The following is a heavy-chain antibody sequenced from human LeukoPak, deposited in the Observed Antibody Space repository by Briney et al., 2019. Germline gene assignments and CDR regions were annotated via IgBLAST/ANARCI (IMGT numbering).Heavy chain of an antibody. CDR2: IYYSGST. J-gene: IGHJ4*02. V-gene: IGHV4-59*08. D-gene: IGHD4-17*01. CDR1: GGSISSYY. CDR3: AGDYGDYSVYFDY. Sequence: SETLSLTCTVSGGSISSYYWSWIRQPPGKGLEWMGYIYYSGSTNYNPSLKSRVTISVDTSKNQFSLKLSSVTAADTAVYYCAGDYGDYSVYFDYWGQGTLVTVSS.